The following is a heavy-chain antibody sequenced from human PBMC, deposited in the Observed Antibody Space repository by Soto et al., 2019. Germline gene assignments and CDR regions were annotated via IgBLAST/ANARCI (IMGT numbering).Heavy chain of an antibody. J-gene: IGHJ4*02. CDR1: GFTFSSYG. D-gene: IGHD3-10*01. V-gene: IGHV3-30*18. CDR3: AKGGHLGSGNYYNPYYFDY. CDR2: ISYDGSNK. Sequence: QVQLVESGGGVVQPGRSLRLSCAASGFTFSSYGMHWVRQAPGKGLEWVAVISYDGSNKYYADSVKGRFTISRDNSKNTLYLQMISLRAEDTAVYYCAKGGHLGSGNYYNPYYFDYWGQGTLVTVSS.